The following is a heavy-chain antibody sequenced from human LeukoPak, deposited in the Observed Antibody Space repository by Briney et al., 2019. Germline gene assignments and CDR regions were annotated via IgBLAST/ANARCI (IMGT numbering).Heavy chain of an antibody. D-gene: IGHD3-22*01. J-gene: IGHJ4*02. CDR1: GGSISSSSYY. V-gene: IGHV4-39*07. CDR2: IYNTGST. CDR3: ASSVGSSGYTDYFDY. Sequence: SETLSLTCTVSGGSISSSSYYWGWIRQPPGKGLEWIGYIYNTGSTYYNPSLESRVTISGDMSKNQFSLKLSSVTAADTAVYYCASSVGSSGYTDYFDYWGQGTLVTVSS.